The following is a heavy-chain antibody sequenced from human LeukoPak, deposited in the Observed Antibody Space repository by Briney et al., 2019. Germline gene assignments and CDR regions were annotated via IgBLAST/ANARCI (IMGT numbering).Heavy chain of an antibody. V-gene: IGHV4-34*01. CDR3: ARGDLTVTDAFDI. Sequence: PSETLSLTCAVYGGSFSGYYWSWIRQPPGKGLEWIGEINHSGSTNYNPSLKSRVTISVDTSKNQFSLKLSSVTAADTAVYYCARGDLTVTDAFDIWGQGTMVTVSS. J-gene: IGHJ3*02. D-gene: IGHD4-17*01. CDR1: GGSFSGYY. CDR2: INHSGST.